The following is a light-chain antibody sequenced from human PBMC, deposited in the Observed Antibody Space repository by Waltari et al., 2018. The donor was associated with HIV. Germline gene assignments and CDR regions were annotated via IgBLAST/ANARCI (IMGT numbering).Light chain of an antibody. J-gene: IGKJ4*01. CDR3: MQRLQTPQVT. CDR2: LGS. Sequence: DIVMTQSPLSLPVTPGEPASISCRSSQNLLDSHGDTYLDWYLQKPGQSPQLLIYLGSNRAAGVPDRFSGSGSGTDFTLDISRVEAEDVGVYYCMQRLQTPQVTFGGGTKVEIK. V-gene: IGKV2-28*01. CDR1: QNLLDSHGDTY.